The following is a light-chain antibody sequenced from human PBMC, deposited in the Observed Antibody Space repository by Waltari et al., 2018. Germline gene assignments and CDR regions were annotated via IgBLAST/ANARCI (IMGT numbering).Light chain of an antibody. V-gene: IGLV3-21*01. CDR1: NFGTSN. Sequence: SYVLTPPPSVSVAPGKTATITCSGNNFGTSNVQWYRRKPGQAPVLLIYYEDDRPSGIPERFSGSASGNTATMTISRVEAGDEADYYCQVWESSSEVLFGGGTKLTVL. CDR2: YED. J-gene: IGLJ2*01. CDR3: QVWESSSEVL.